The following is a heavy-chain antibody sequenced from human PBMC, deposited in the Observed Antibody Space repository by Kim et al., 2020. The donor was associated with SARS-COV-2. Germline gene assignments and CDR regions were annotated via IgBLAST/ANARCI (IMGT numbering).Heavy chain of an antibody. V-gene: IGHV1-69*13. J-gene: IGHJ6*02. D-gene: IGHD5-12*01. CDR1: GGTFSSYA. CDR3: ARVSAGYDGYYYGMDV. CDR2: IIPIFGTA. Sequence: SVKVSCKASGGTFSSYAISWVRQAPGQGLEWMGGIIPIFGTANYAQKFQGRVTITADESTSTAYMELSSLRSEDTAVYYCARVSAGYDGYYYGMDVWGQGTTVTVSS.